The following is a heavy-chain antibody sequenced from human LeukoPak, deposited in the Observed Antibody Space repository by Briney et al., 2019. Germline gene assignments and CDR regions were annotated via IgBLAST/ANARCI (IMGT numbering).Heavy chain of an antibody. Sequence: GGSLRLSCAASGFTFDDYTMHWVRQAPGKGLEWVSLISWDGGSTYYADSVKGRFTISRDNAKNSLYLQMNSLRAEDTAVYYCARELDSSGLPFDIWGQGTMVTVSS. CDR1: GFTFDDYT. D-gene: IGHD3-22*01. J-gene: IGHJ3*02. CDR2: ISWDGGST. CDR3: ARELDSSGLPFDI. V-gene: IGHV3-43*01.